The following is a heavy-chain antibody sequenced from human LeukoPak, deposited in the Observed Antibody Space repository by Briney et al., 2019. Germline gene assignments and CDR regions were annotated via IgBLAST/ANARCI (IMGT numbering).Heavy chain of an antibody. Sequence: SETLSLTCTVSGGSISSSSDYWGWIRQPPGKGLEWFGRIYYSGSTYYNPSLKSRVTISVDTSKNQFSLKLSSVTAADTAVYYCARQTPSGVVVPAAMRDYWGQGTLVTVSS. CDR2: IYYSGST. CDR1: GGSISSSSDY. D-gene: IGHD2-2*01. J-gene: IGHJ4*02. CDR3: ARQTPSGVVVPAAMRDY. V-gene: IGHV4-39*01.